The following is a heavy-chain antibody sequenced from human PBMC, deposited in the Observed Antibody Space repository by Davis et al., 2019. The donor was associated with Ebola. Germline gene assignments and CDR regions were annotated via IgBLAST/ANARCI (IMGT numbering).Heavy chain of an antibody. CDR1: GFTFSSYS. CDR2: IPHVGSEK. Sequence: GGSLRLSCAASGFTFSSYSMNWVRQAPGKGLEWVATIPHVGSEKYYVDSVKGRFTISRDNSKKTLYLQMNSLRAEDTAVYYCAKSGLSFGVVKYHYGMDVWGKGTTVTVSS. J-gene: IGHJ6*04. D-gene: IGHD3-3*01. CDR3: AKSGLSFGVVKYHYGMDV. V-gene: IGHV3-7*03.